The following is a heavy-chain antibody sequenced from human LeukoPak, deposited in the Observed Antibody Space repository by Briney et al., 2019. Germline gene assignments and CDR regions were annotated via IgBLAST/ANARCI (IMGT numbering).Heavy chain of an antibody. CDR1: GGSISSYY. J-gene: IGHJ6*02. V-gene: IGHV4-4*07. CDR3: ARDPNSSSWYQGVDYGMDV. Sequence: SETLSLTCTVSGGSISSYYWSWIRQPAGKGLEWIGRIYTSGSTNYNPSLKSRVTMSVDTSKSQFSLKLSSVTAADTAVYYCARDPNSSSWYQGVDYGMDVWGQGTTVTVSS. CDR2: IYTSGST. D-gene: IGHD6-13*01.